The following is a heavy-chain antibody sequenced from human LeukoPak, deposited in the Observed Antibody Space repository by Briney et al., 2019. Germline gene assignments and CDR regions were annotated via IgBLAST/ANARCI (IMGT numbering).Heavy chain of an antibody. CDR1: GFTFSSYS. V-gene: IGHV3-21*01. D-gene: IGHD1-14*01. Sequence: PGGSLRLSCAASGFTFSSYSMNWVRQAPGKGLEWVSSISSSSSYIYYADSVKGRFTISRDNAKNSLYLQMNSLRAEDTAVYYGARAGKEATNSAYWAQGPLVTAPS. CDR3: ARAGKEATNSAY. J-gene: IGHJ4*02. CDR2: ISSSSSYI.